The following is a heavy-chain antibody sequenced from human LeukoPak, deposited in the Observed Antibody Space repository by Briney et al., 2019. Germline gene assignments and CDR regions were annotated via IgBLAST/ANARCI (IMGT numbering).Heavy chain of an antibody. D-gene: IGHD1-7*01. Sequence: GGSLRLSCAASGFTFSSYGMHWVRQAPGKGLEWVAVISKDGSDKYYPGSVRGRFTIFRDNSKNTIYLQMDSLRAEDTAIYYCARDYWWNYDYWGQGTLVTVSS. V-gene: IGHV3-30*19. CDR3: ARDYWWNYDY. CDR2: ISKDGSDK. J-gene: IGHJ4*02. CDR1: GFTFSSYG.